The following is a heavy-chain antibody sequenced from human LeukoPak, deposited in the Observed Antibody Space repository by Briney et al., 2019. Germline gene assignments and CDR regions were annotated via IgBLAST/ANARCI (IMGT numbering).Heavy chain of an antibody. V-gene: IGHV4-34*01. CDR2: INHSGST. Sequence: PSETLSLTCAVYGGSFSGYYWSWIRQPPGKGLEWIGEINHSGSTNYNPSLKSRVTISVDTSKNQFSLKLSSVTAADTAVYYCARLRGGSGSKHFDYWGQGTLVTVSS. CDR1: GGSFSGYY. J-gene: IGHJ4*02. CDR3: ARLRGGSGSKHFDY. D-gene: IGHD3-10*01.